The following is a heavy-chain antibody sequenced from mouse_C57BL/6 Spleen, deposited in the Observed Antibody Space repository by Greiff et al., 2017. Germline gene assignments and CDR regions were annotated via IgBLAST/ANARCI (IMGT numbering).Heavy chain of an antibody. CDR1: GYTFTSYW. CDR3: ARTGYGTYFYY. J-gene: IGHJ2*01. D-gene: IGHD1-1*01. Sequence: QVQLQQPGAELVMPGASVKLSCKASGYTFTSYWMHWVKQRPGQGLEWIGEIDPSDSYTNYNQKFKGKSTLTVDKSSSTAYMQLSSLTSADSAVYDCARTGYGTYFYYWGQGTTLTVSS. V-gene: IGHV1-69*01. CDR2: IDPSDSYT.